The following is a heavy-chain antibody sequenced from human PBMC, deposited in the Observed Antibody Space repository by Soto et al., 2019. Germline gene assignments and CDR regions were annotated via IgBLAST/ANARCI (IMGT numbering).Heavy chain of an antibody. Sequence: QLQLQESGPGLVKPSETLSLTCTVSGGSISSSSYYWGWIRQPPGKGLEWIGSIYYSGSTYYNPSPESRVTPAVDTSKNQCSLTLSSVTAADPAVYYCARRLYYDSSGFEGGGMDVWGQGTTVTVSS. CDR2: IYYSGST. V-gene: IGHV4-39*01. D-gene: IGHD3-22*01. CDR3: ARRLYYDSSGFEGGGMDV. J-gene: IGHJ6*02. CDR1: GGSISSSSYY.